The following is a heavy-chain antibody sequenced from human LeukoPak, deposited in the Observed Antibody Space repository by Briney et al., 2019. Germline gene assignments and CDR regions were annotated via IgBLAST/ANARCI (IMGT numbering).Heavy chain of an antibody. Sequence: GSSVKVSCKASGGTFGNYATHWVRQAPGQGLEWMAKIILVFGTPNYAQKFQGRVTITADESTSTVYMELSSLTSDDTAVYYCASGTWEGWLDPWGQGTLVTVSS. J-gene: IGHJ5*02. CDR1: GGTFGNYA. V-gene: IGHV1-69*13. CDR3: ASGTWEGWLDP. CDR2: IILVFGTP. D-gene: IGHD1-26*01.